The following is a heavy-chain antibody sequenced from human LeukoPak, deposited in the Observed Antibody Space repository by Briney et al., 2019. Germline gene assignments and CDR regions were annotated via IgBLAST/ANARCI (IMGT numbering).Heavy chain of an antibody. CDR3: ARGRSMVRGVINNYDFDY. CDR2: IYYSGST. CDR1: GGSISSYY. J-gene: IGHJ4*02. V-gene: IGHV4-59*01. Sequence: SETLSLTCTVSGGSISSYYWSWIRQPPGKGLEWIGYIYYSGSTNYNPSLKSRVTISVDTSKNQFPLKLSSVTAADTAVYYCARGRSMVRGVINNYDFDYWGQGTLVTVSS. D-gene: IGHD3-10*01.